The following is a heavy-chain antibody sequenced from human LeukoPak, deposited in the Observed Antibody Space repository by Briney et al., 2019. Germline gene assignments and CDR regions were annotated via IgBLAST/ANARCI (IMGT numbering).Heavy chain of an antibody. J-gene: IGHJ4*02. CDR2: INHSGST. CDR3: ASRHYYGSGSY. Sequence: PSETLSLTCAAYGGSFSGYYWSWIRQPPGKGLEWTGEINHSGSTNYNPSLKSRVTISVDTSKNQFSLKLSSVTAADTAVYYCASRHYYGSGSYWGQGTLVTVSS. V-gene: IGHV4-34*01. D-gene: IGHD3-10*01. CDR1: GGSFSGYY.